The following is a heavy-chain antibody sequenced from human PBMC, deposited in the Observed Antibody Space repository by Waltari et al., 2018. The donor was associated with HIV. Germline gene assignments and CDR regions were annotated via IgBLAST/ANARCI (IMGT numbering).Heavy chain of an antibody. J-gene: IGHJ4*02. CDR2: ISGCGADS. V-gene: IGHV3-23*01. Sequence: ELQLLESRGGLVQPGGSRRLSCAASGCSYVASALTWVRQSPGRGLEWVSAISGCGADSFYADSVNGRFSISRDNSKNTVYLQMNNLRAADTAIYYCAKAFSDNTAYYYDFWGRGTRVTVAS. CDR3: AKAFSDNTAYYYDF. CDR1: GCSYVASA. D-gene: IGHD3-22*01.